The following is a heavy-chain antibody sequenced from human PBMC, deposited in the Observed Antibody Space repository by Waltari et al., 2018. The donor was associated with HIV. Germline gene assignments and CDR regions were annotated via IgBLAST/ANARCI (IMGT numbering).Heavy chain of an antibody. CDR3: ARDQDYYDSSGYTFYAFDI. J-gene: IGHJ3*02. CDR1: ASSISRNSS. V-gene: IGHV4-38-2*02. Sequence: QVLLQESVPRLVKSSETLSLTCPVSASSISRNSSLGCLRLAPGRGLESIGRSYCSGNTYYNLSFKTRVTISVNMSKNKSYLKLSSLTAEDTAVYHCARDQDYYDSSGYTFYAFDIWGRGTMIIVSS. D-gene: IGHD3-22*01. CDR2: SYCSGNT.